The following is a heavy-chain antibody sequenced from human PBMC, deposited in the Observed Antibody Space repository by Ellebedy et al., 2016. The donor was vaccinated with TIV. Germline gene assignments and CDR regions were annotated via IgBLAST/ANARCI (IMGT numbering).Heavy chain of an antibody. CDR1: GFTFSSYA. J-gene: IGHJ6*02. V-gene: IGHV3-30-3*01. CDR2: ISYDGSNK. Sequence: GESLKISCTASGFTFSSYAMHWVRQAPGKGLEWVAVISYDGSNKYYADSVKGRFTISRDNSKNTLYLQMNSLRAEDTAVYYCARDYYDSSGYTLYDYYYYGMDVWGQGTTVTVSS. D-gene: IGHD3-22*01. CDR3: ARDYYDSSGYTLYDYYYYGMDV.